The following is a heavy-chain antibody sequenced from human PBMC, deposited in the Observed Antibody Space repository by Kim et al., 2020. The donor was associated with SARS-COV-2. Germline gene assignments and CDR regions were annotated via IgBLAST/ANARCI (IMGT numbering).Heavy chain of an antibody. D-gene: IGHD3-10*01. CDR3: ARGPLWFGDPQGDYYYYYGMDV. Sequence: GGSLRLSCAASGFTFSSYSMNWVRQAPGKGLEWVSYISSSSSTIYYADSVKGRFTISRDNAKNSLYLQMNSLRAEDTAVYYCARGPLWFGDPQGDYYYYYGMDVWGQGTTVTVSS. CDR1: GFTFSSYS. CDR2: ISSSSSTI. J-gene: IGHJ6*02. V-gene: IGHV3-48*04.